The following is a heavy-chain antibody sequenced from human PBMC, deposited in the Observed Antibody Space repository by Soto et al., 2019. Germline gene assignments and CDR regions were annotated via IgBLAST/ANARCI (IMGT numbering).Heavy chain of an antibody. CDR2: MNPNSGNT. D-gene: IGHD6-25*01. CDR1: GYTFTSYD. V-gene: IGHV1-8*01. Sequence: ASLKVSCKASGYTFTSYDINWVRQATGQGLEWMGWMNPNSGNTGYAQKFQGRVTMTRNTSISTAYMELTSRRSEDTAVYYCGRVKDGSGWNLRAPRGAHGLFDHGAEGTLAPVSS. J-gene: IGHJ4*02. CDR3: GRVKDGSGWNLRAPRGAHGLFDH.